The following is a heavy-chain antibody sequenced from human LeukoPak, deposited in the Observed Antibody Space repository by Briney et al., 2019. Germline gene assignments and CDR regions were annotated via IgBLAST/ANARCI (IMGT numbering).Heavy chain of an antibody. CDR1: GFTFDDYT. CDR3: AKDLGIAARQFAFDI. Sequence: QTGGSLRLSCAASGFTFDDYTMHWVRQAPGKGLEWVSLISWDGGSTYYADSVKGRFTISRDNSKNSLYLQMNSLRTEDTALYYCAKDLGIAARQFAFDIWGQGTMVTVSS. J-gene: IGHJ3*02. CDR2: ISWDGGST. D-gene: IGHD6-6*01. V-gene: IGHV3-43*01.